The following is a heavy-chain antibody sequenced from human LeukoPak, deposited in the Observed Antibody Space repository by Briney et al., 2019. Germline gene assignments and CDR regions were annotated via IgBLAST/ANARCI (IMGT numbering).Heavy chain of an antibody. CDR3: ATYRQVLLPFES. Sequence: PGGSLRLSCAASGFTFSSYGMTWVRQAPGKGLEWVSYISSSSSTIYYADSVKGRSTISRDNAKNSLYLQLNSLRAEDTAIYYCATYRQVLLPFESWGQGTLVPVPS. CDR1: GFTFSSYG. V-gene: IGHV3-48*01. CDR2: ISSSSSTI. J-gene: IGHJ4*02. D-gene: IGHD2-8*02.